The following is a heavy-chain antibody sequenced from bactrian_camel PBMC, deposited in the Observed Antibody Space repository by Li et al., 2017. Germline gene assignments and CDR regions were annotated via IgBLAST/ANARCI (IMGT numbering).Heavy chain of an antibody. J-gene: IGHJ4*01. Sequence: HVQLVESGGGSVQAGGSLKLSCVASGYIISSCGMGWYRLAPGKERELVSTIASDGTTTYADSVKGRFTISRDNAKNTLYLQMNNLQPDDTAMYYCAADCAGRWTQMLQRDAHKYWGQWTQVTVS. V-gene: IGHV3S53*01. CDR3: AADCAGRWTQMLQRDAHKY. CDR1: GYIISSCG. CDR2: IASDGTT. D-gene: IGHD1*01.